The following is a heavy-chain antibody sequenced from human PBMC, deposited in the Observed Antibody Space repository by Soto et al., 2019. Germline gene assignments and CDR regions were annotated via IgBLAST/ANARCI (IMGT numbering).Heavy chain of an antibody. CDR3: ARLIGYCSGGSCPGPYYFDY. CDR2: IYPGDSDT. V-gene: IGHV5-51*01. J-gene: IGHJ4*02. CDR1: GYSFTSYW. Sequence: GESLKISCKGSGYSFTSYWIGWVRQMPGKGLEWMGIIYPGDSDTRYSPSFQGQVTISADKSISTAYLQWSSLKASDTAMYYCARLIGYCSGGSCPGPYYFDYWGQGTLVTVSS. D-gene: IGHD2-15*01.